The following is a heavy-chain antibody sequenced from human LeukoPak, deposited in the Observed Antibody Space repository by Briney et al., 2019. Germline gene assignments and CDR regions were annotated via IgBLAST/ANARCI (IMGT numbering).Heavy chain of an antibody. J-gene: IGHJ4*02. CDR1: GGSFSGYY. V-gene: IGHV4-34*01. CDR3: ARGRYSSGWYGNFDY. Sequence: SETLSLTCAVYGGSFSGYYWSWIRQPPGKGLEWIGEINHSGSTNYNPSLKSRVTISVDTSKNQFSLKLSSVTAADTAVYYCARGRYSSGWYGNFDYWGQGTLVTVSS. CDR2: INHSGST. D-gene: IGHD6-19*01.